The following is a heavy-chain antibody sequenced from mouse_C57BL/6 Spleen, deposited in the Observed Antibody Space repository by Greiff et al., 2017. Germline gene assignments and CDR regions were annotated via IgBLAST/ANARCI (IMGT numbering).Heavy chain of an antibody. Sequence: VQLKQSGPELVKPGASVKISCKASGYTFTDYYMNWVKQSHGKSLEWIGDINPNNGGTSYNQKFKGKATLTVDKSSSTAYMELRSLTSEDSAGYYCARRDSNYEYFDVWGTGTTVTVSS. CDR2: INPNNGGT. J-gene: IGHJ1*03. CDR3: ARRDSNYEYFDV. CDR1: GYTFTDYY. D-gene: IGHD2-5*01. V-gene: IGHV1-26*01.